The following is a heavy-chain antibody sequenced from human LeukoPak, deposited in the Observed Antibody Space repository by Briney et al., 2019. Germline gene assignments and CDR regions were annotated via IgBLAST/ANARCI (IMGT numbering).Heavy chain of an antibody. Sequence: SETLSLTCSVSGGSISSGSYYWNWIRRPAGKGLEWIGSIYYSGSTYYHPSLKSRVTISVDTSKNQFSLKLSSVTAADTAVYYCASSITIFGVVIRFDYWGQGTLVTVSS. CDR3: ASSITIFGVVIRFDY. J-gene: IGHJ4*02. V-gene: IGHV4-39*01. CDR2: IYYSGST. D-gene: IGHD3-3*01. CDR1: GGSISSGSYY.